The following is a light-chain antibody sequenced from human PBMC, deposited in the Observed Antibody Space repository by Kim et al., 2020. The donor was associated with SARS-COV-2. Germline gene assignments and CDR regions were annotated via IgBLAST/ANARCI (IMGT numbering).Light chain of an antibody. J-gene: IGLJ3*02. Sequence: SYELTQPPSVSVAPGKTARITCGGNNIGSKSVYWYQQKPGQAPVMVIYYDSDRPSGIPERFSGSNSGNTATLTISSVEAGDEADYYCQVWDSSSDRVFGGGTQLTVL. CDR1: NIGSKS. V-gene: IGLV3-21*04. CDR3: QVWDSSSDRV. CDR2: YDS.